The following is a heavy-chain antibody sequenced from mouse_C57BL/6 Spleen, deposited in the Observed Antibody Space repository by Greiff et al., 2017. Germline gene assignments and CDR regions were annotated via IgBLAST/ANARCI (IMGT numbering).Heavy chain of an antibody. Sequence: EVQLQQSGPELVQPGASVTISCKASGYSFTDYNMNWVKQSNGKSLEWIGVINPNYGTTSYNQQFTGKATLTVDQSSSTAYMQLNSLKSEEAAVYYCARYYYGSTWYFDVWGTGTTVTVSS. CDR2: INPNYGTT. CDR3: ARYYYGSTWYFDV. J-gene: IGHJ1*03. D-gene: IGHD1-1*01. V-gene: IGHV1-39*01. CDR1: GYSFTDYN.